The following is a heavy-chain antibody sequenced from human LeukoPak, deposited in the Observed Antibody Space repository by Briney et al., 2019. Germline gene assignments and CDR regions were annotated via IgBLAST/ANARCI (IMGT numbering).Heavy chain of an antibody. CDR2: MDPTGSQK. V-gene: IGHV3-7*01. J-gene: IGHJ4*02. CDR1: QLTFNGSW. D-gene: IGHD1-1*01. Sequence: GGSLRLSCADSQLTFNGSWMNWVRQAPGKGLEWVANMDPTGSQKRYVDSVKGRFTISKDNPGTSLYLDMHSLRAEDTAIYYCAIWTSGNYWGQGTLVTVSS. CDR3: AIWTSGNY.